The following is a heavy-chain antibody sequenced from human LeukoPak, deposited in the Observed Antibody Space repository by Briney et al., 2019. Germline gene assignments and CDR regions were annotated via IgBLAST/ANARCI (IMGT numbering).Heavy chain of an antibody. Sequence: GGSLRLSCAASGFTFSSYAMHWVRQAPGKGLEWVAVISYDGSNKYYADSVKGRFTISRDNAKNSLYLQMNSLRAEDTAVYYCARDYITMFSDYWGQGTLVTVSS. CDR1: GFTFSSYA. J-gene: IGHJ4*02. V-gene: IGHV3-30-3*01. CDR3: ARDYITMFSDY. CDR2: ISYDGSNK. D-gene: IGHD3-10*02.